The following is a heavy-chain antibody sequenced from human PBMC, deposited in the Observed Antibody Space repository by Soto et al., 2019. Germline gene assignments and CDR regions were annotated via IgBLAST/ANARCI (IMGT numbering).Heavy chain of an antibody. CDR1: GYSFTSLD. J-gene: IGHJ4*02. V-gene: IGHV1-8*01. Sequence: QVQLVQSGAEVREPGASVKVSCKASGYSFTSLDINWVRQTAGQGLEWMGWMQPSTGRTGYAQKFQRRVTMTRDTSINTAYMELTTLTSYDTAFYCCARGVSAGVDYWGQGTLVTVSS. CDR2: MQPSTGRT. D-gene: IGHD1-26*01. CDR3: ARGVSAGVDY.